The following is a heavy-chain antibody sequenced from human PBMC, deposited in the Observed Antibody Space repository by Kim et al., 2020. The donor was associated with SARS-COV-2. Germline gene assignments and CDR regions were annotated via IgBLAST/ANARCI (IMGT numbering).Heavy chain of an antibody. V-gene: IGHV1-8*01. J-gene: IGHJ4*02. D-gene: IGHD1-26*01. Sequence: GYAQKFQGRVTMTRNTSISTAYMELSSLRSEDMAVYYCAREGYSGSYSGYWGQGTLFTVSS. CDR3: AREGYSGSYSGY.